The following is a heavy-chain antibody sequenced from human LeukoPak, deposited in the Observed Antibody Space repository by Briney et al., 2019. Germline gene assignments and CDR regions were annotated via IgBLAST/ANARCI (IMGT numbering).Heavy chain of an antibody. D-gene: IGHD5-18*01. CDR2: INWNGGST. CDR1: GFTFDDYG. CDR3: ARDERDGGDTAMLGANNWFDP. V-gene: IGHV3-20*04. Sequence: PGGSLRLSCAASGFTFDDYGMSWVRQAPGKGLEWVSGINWNGGSTGYADSVKGRFTISRDNAKNSLYLQMNSLRAEDTAVYYCARDERDGGDTAMLGANNWFDPWGQGTLVAVSS. J-gene: IGHJ5*02.